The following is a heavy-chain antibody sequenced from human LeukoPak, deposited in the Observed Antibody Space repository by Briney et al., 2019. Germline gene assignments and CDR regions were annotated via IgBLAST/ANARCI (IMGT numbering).Heavy chain of an antibody. V-gene: IGHV1-69*01. CDR2: ITPIFGTA. Sequence: GSSVKVSCKASGGTFSSYAISWVRQAPGQGLEWMGGITPIFGTANYAQRFQGRVTITADESTSTAYMELSSLRSEDTAVYYCAREGVRSSCYDYWGQGTLVTVSS. D-gene: IGHD6-13*01. CDR3: AREGVRSSCYDY. J-gene: IGHJ4*02. CDR1: GGTFSSYA.